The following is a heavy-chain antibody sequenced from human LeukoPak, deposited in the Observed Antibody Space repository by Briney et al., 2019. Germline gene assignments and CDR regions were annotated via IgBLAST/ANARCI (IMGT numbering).Heavy chain of an antibody. J-gene: IGHJ4*02. CDR1: GFPFSDFS. V-gene: IGHV3-23*01. Sequence: GGTLRLSCATSGFPFSDFSMSWVRQAPGKGLEWISTTNSGGTSTYYAESVKGRFTISRDNSKNTLYLQMSSLRVEDSAVYYCAKQSYARSLGEGGPGTLVSVSS. CDR2: TNSGGTST. CDR3: AKQSYARSLGE. D-gene: IGHD2-8*01.